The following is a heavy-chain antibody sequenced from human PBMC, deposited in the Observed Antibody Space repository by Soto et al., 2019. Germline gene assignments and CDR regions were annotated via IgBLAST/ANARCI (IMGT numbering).Heavy chain of an antibody. CDR1: GGSISSVEYY. J-gene: IGHJ6*02. CDR3: ARDGVFCTNGVCPVYYYYGMDV. D-gene: IGHD2-8*01. Sequence: SETLSLTCTVSGGSISSVEYYWSWIRKPPGEGLEWIGNIYYSGTTYNNPSLKSRVTISVDTSNNQFSLKLSSVTAADTAVYYCARDGVFCTNGVCPVYYYYGMDVWGQGTTVTVSS. CDR2: IYYSGTT. V-gene: IGHV4-30-4*01.